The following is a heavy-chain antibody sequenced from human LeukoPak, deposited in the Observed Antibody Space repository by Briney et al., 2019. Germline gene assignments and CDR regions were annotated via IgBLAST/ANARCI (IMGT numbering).Heavy chain of an antibody. CDR3: ARRQLRFFDY. CDR1: GDSISKYY. Sequence: SETLSLACSVSGDSISKYYWSWIRQPPGKGLEWIAYIYYTGDTNYSPSLKSRVAISIDTSKNQFSLKLTSVTAADTAVYYCARRQLRFFDYWGQGTLVTVSS. D-gene: IGHD2-2*01. CDR2: IYYTGDT. V-gene: IGHV4-59*01. J-gene: IGHJ4*02.